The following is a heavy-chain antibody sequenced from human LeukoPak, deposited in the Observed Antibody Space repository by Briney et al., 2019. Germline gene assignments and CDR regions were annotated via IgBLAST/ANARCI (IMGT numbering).Heavy chain of an antibody. CDR1: GGSFSGYY. Sequence: SETLSLTCAVYGGSFSGYYWSWIRQPPGKGLEWIGENNHSGSTNYNPSLKSRVTISVDTSKNQFSLKLSSVTAADTAVYYCARAPIVVVPAAGTGWFDPWGQGTLVTASS. CDR3: ARAPIVVVPAAGTGWFDP. J-gene: IGHJ5*02. D-gene: IGHD2-2*01. CDR2: NNHSGST. V-gene: IGHV4-34*01.